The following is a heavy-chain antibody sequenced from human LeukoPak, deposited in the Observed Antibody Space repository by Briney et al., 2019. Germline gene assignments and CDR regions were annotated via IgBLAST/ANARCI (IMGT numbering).Heavy chain of an antibody. CDR2: INPNGGGT. Sequence: ASVKVSCKSSGYTFTDYYMHWVRQAPGQGLEWMGWINPNGGGTNFAQSFQGRVTMTRDTSIGTAYMELSSLRSDDTAIYYCARENSSGWYRKAAFDYWGQGTLVTVSS. D-gene: IGHD6-19*01. CDR1: GYTFTDYY. V-gene: IGHV1-2*02. CDR3: ARENSSGWYRKAAFDY. J-gene: IGHJ4*02.